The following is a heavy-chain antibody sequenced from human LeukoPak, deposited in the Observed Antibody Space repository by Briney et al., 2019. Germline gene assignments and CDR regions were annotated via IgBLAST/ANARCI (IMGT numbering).Heavy chain of an antibody. D-gene: IGHD5-24*01. CDR2: ISPSGGST. J-gene: IGHJ5*02. CDR3: ARDNSVRDEAWWFNP. Sequence: ASVKVSCKAFGYTFTSNYMHWVRHAPAQGPEWMGVISPSGGSTTYAQKFQGRVTLTRDMSTSTDYLELSSLRSEDTAVYYCARDNSVRDEAWWFNPWGQGTLVTVSS. CDR1: GYTFTSNY. V-gene: IGHV1-46*01.